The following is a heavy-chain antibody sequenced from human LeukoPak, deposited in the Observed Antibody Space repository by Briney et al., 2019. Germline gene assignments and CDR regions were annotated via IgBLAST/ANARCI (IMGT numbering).Heavy chain of an antibody. Sequence: PGGSLRFSCEASGFTVSDYYMNCVRQAPGEGLEWVSVVYSGGSTYHADSVKGRFTISRDKAKNTVYLQMNSLRAEDTAVYYCARDLGSSHDFWGQGTLVTVSS. D-gene: IGHD6-13*01. CDR3: ARDLGSSHDF. V-gene: IGHV3-53*01. J-gene: IGHJ4*02. CDR2: VYSGGST. CDR1: GFTVSDYY.